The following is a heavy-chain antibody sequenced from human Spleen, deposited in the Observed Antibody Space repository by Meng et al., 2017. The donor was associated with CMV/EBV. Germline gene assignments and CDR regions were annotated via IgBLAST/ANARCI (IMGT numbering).Heavy chain of an antibody. CDR3: ARGYPLPDSERDGMDV. J-gene: IGHJ6*02. D-gene: IGHD2-2*01. V-gene: IGHV1-2*02. Sequence: ASVKVSCKASGYTFTGYYMHWVRQAPGQGLEWMGWINPNSGGTNYAQKFQGRVTMTRDTSISTAYMELSRLRSDDTAVYYCARGYPLPDSERDGMDVWGQGTTVTVSS. CDR1: GYTFTGYY. CDR2: INPNSGGT.